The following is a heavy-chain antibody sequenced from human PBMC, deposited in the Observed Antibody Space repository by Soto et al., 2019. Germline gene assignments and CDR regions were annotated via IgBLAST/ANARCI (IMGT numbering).Heavy chain of an antibody. V-gene: IGHV3-33*01. J-gene: IGHJ4*02. Sequence: GGYLRLSCEGSGFPFRSYGIQWVRQAPGKGLEWLGLIWNDGSHAYYADSVKGRFTISRDNSKNTVFLQVSNLRAEDTAVYFCARDQTDSGGYSDSWGQGTLVTVSS. CDR2: IWNDGSHA. D-gene: IGHD2-15*01. CDR3: ARDQTDSGGYSDS. CDR1: GFPFRSYG.